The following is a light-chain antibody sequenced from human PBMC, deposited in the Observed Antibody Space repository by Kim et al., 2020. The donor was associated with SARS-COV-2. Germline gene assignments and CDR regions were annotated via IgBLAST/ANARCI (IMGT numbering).Light chain of an antibody. Sequence: GQSTTNTCTGTSSDVGGDNNVSWYQQHQGKAPKLMMYDVSKRPSGVSSRFSGSKSGSTASLTISGLQAEDEADYYCSSYTSSSTVVFGGGTQLTVL. CDR2: DVS. V-gene: IGLV2-14*04. CDR1: SSDVGGDNN. CDR3: SSYTSSSTVV. J-gene: IGLJ2*01.